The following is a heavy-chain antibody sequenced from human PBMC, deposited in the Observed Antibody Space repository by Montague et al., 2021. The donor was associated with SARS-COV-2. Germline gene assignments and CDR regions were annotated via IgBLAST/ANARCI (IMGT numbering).Heavy chain of an antibody. CDR2: IYHSGST. V-gene: IGHV4-38-2*02. Sequence: SETLSLTCTVSGYSIGSGYYWGWIRQPPGKGLEWIGSIYHSGSTYYNPSLKSRVTISVDTSKNQFSLKLRSVTAADTAVYYCARSQDCSTTSCHFDYWGQGTLVTVSS. CDR3: ARSQDCSTTSCHFDY. CDR1: GYSIGSGYY. D-gene: IGHD2-2*01. J-gene: IGHJ4*02.